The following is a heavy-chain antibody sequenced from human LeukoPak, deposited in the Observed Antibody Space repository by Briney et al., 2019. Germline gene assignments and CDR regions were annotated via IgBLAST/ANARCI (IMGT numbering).Heavy chain of an antibody. D-gene: IGHD6-13*01. Sequence: GASVKVSCKASGYTFTGYYMHWVRQAPGQGLEWMGRINPNSGGTNYAQKFQGRVTMTRDTSISTAYMELSRLRSDDTAVYYLARDQGGIAAVDYWGQGTLVTVAS. CDR2: INPNSGGT. V-gene: IGHV1-2*06. J-gene: IGHJ4*02. CDR1: GYTFTGYY. CDR3: ARDQGGIAAVDY.